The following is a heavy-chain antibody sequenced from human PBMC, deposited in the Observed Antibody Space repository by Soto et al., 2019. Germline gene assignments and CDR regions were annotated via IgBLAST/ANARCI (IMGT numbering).Heavy chain of an antibody. CDR2: IIPIFGTA. CDR1: GGTFSSYA. Sequence: QVQLVQSGAEVKKPGSSVKVSCKASGGTFSSYAISWVRQAPGQGREWMGGIIPIFGTANYAQKFQGRVTIPADESMSTAYMEPSSMRSEDTAVYYCARDYYGDSVRYQFGAWFDPWGQGTLVTVSS. CDR3: ARDYYGDSVRYQFGAWFDP. V-gene: IGHV1-69*12. J-gene: IGHJ5*02. D-gene: IGHD4-17*01.